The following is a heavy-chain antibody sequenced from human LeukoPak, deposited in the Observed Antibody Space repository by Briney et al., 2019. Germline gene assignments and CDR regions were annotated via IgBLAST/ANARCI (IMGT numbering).Heavy chain of an antibody. Sequence: PSETLSLTCTVSGGSISSSSYYWGWIRQPPGKGLEWIGSIYYSGSTYYNPSLKSRVTISVDTSKNQFSLKLSSVTAADTAVYYCARLRRDGYSPDDYWGQGTLVTVSS. CDR1: GGSISSSSYY. D-gene: IGHD5-24*01. V-gene: IGHV4-39*07. CDR2: IYYSGST. CDR3: ARLRRDGYSPDDY. J-gene: IGHJ4*02.